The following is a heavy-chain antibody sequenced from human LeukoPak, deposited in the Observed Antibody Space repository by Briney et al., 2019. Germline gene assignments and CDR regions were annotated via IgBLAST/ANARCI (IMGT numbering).Heavy chain of an antibody. CDR3: ARFSVIDWPRASIAASAFDI. J-gene: IGHJ3*02. CDR2: INWIGGST. Sequence: PGGSLRLSCAVSGFTLDDYGMSWVRQAPGKGLEWVACINWIGGSTVYADSVKGRFTISRDNAKNSLYLQMNSLRAEDTALYHCARFSVIDWPRASIAASAFDIWGQGTMVTVSS. CDR1: GFTLDDYG. V-gene: IGHV3-20*01. D-gene: IGHD6-25*01.